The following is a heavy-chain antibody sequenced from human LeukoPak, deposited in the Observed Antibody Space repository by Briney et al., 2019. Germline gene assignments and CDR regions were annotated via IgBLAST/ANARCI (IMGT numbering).Heavy chain of an antibody. D-gene: IGHD4-23*01. J-gene: IGHJ6*02. CDR1: GFAFHNYA. V-gene: IGHV3-9*01. CDR3: AKDTGGNGAYFYAMDV. CDR2: INWNSDTK. Sequence: PGRSLRLSCVGSGFAFHNYAMHWVRRPPGKGREWVSAINWNSDTKAYADSVKGRFTISRDRARNSLYLQMDSLRPEDTALYYCAKDTGGNGAYFYAMDVWGQGTSVTVSS.